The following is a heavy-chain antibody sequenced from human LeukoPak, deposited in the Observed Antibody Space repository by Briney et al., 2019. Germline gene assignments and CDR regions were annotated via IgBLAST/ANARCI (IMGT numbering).Heavy chain of an antibody. J-gene: IGHJ5*02. CDR2: ISSSGSTI. Sequence: GGSLRLSCAASGFTFSDYYMSWIRQAPGKGLEWVSYISSSGSTIYYADSVKGRFTISRDNAKNSLYLQMNSLRAEDTAVYYCARLYCSSTSCYMVDPWGQGTLVTVSS. CDR3: ARLYCSSTSCYMVDP. CDR1: GFTFSDYY. V-gene: IGHV3-11*01. D-gene: IGHD2-2*02.